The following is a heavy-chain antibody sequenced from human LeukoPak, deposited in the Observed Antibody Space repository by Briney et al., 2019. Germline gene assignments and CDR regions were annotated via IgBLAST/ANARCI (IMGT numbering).Heavy chain of an antibody. J-gene: IGHJ5*02. D-gene: IGHD6-13*01. CDR3: AKDRGSSWYQGWFDP. V-gene: IGHV3-23*01. CDR1: GFTFSSYA. CDR2: ISGIGGST. Sequence: GRSLRLSCAASGFTFSSYAMSWVRQGPGKGREWVAAISGIGGSTDYAGSVKGRFTISRDSSKNTLYLQMNSLRAEDTAVYYCAKDRGSSWYQGWFDPWGQGTLVTVSS.